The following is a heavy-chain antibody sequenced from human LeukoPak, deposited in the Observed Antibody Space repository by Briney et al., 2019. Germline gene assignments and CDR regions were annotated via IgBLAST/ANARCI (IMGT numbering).Heavy chain of an antibody. V-gene: IGHV4-31*03. CDR2: IYYSGST. CDR3: AGGGGYSYGPAEYFQH. Sequence: SETLSLTCTVSGGPISSGGSYWSWIRQHPGRGLEWIGYIYYSGSTYYNPSLKSRVTISVDTSKNQFSLKLSSVTAADTAVYYCAGGGGYSYGPAEYFQHWGQGTLVTVSS. D-gene: IGHD5-18*01. J-gene: IGHJ1*01. CDR1: GGPISSGGSY.